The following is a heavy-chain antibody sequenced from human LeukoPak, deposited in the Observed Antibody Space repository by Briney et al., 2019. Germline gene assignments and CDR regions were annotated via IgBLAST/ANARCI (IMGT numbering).Heavy chain of an antibody. CDR3: ARVRYSSSWAHDY. Sequence: GASVKVSCKASGYTFTTYEIHWVRQAPGQGLEWMGWMNPNSGNTAYVQKFQGRVTMTRTTSINTAYMELSSLRSEDMAVYYCARVRYSSSWAHDYWGQGTLVTVSS. V-gene: IGHV1-8*02. J-gene: IGHJ4*02. CDR2: MNPNSGNT. D-gene: IGHD6-13*01. CDR1: GYTFTTYE.